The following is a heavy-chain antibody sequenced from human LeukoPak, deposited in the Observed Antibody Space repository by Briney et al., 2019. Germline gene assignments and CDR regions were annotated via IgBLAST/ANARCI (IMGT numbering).Heavy chain of an antibody. Sequence: GGSLTLSCAASGFTFSTYAMNWVRQAPGKGLKWVSCITGDSAYIYYADSLKGRFTISIDNAKDSLYLQMNSLRAEDTAVYYCASYGVSSSTSYIDFWGQGTLVTVSS. D-gene: IGHD2-2*01. V-gene: IGHV3-21*01. CDR1: GFTFSTYA. J-gene: IGHJ4*02. CDR2: ITGDSAYI. CDR3: ASYGVSSSTSYIDF.